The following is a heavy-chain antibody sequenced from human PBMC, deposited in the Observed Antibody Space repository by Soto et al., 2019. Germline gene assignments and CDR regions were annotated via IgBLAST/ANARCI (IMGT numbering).Heavy chain of an antibody. CDR3: ARGRSGSGSYLAPYYYYYGMDV. D-gene: IGHD3-10*01. Sequence: SVKVSCKASGGTFSSYAISWVRQAPGQGLEWMGGIIPIFGTANYAQKFQGRVTITADESTSTAYMELSSLRSEDTAVYYCARGRSGSGSYLAPYYYYYGMDVWGQGTTVTVSS. CDR2: IIPIFGTA. CDR1: GGTFSSYA. J-gene: IGHJ6*02. V-gene: IGHV1-69*13.